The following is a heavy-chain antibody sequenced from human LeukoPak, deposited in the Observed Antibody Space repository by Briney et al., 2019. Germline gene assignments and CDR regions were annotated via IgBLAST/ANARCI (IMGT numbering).Heavy chain of an antibody. CDR3: ASGGGGDYDY. D-gene: IGHD3-16*01. CDR1: GGSISSSSYY. CDR2: IYYSGST. V-gene: IGHV4-39*07. Sequence: SETLSLTCTVSGGSISSSSYYWGWIRQPPGKGLEWIGSIYYSGSTYYSPSLKSRVTISVDTSKNQFSLKLSSVTAADTAVYYCASGGGGDYDYWGQGTLVTVSS. J-gene: IGHJ4*02.